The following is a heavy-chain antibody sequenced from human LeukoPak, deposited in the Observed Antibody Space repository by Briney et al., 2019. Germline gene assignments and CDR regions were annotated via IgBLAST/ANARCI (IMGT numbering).Heavy chain of an antibody. CDR3: AKDRSGEPYYFDY. Sequence: GGSLRLSCAASGFTFSNYAMSWVRQAPGKGLEWVSALSSSGGTTYYADSVKGRFTISRDNSKNTLYLQMSSLRAEDTAVYYCAKDRSGEPYYFDYWGQGTLVTVSS. CDR1: GFTFSNYA. V-gene: IGHV3-23*01. J-gene: IGHJ4*02. D-gene: IGHD1-26*01. CDR2: LSSSGGTT.